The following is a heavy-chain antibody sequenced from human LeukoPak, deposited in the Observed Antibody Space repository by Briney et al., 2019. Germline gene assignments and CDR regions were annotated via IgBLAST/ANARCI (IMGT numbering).Heavy chain of an antibody. CDR1: GGSISSYY. CDR3: ARDKGKYSSSWYGVDGMDV. Sequence: SETLSLTCTVSGGSISSYYWSWIRQPPGKGLEWIGSIYYSGSTYYNPSLKSRVTISVDTSKNQFSLKLSSVTAADTAVYYCARDKGKYSSSWYGVDGMDVWGQGTTVTVSS. V-gene: IGHV4-59*12. CDR2: IYYSGST. J-gene: IGHJ6*02. D-gene: IGHD6-13*01.